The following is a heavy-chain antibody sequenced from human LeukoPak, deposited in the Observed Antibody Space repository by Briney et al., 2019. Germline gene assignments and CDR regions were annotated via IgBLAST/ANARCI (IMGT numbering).Heavy chain of an antibody. J-gene: IGHJ4*02. V-gene: IGHV3-7*01. CDR1: GITFSNSW. D-gene: IGHD3-10*01. Sequence: GGSLRLSCAASGITFSNSWMCWVRQAPGKGLEWVANIKEDGSEKYYVNSVKGRFTISRDNAKNSLYLQMNSLRAEDAAVYYCARGGGSGSYYKRELDYWGQGTLVTVSS. CDR2: IKEDGSEK. CDR3: ARGGGSGSYYKRELDY.